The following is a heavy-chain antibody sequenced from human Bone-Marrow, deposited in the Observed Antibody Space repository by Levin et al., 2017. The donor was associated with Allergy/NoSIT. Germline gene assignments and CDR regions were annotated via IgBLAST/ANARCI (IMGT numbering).Heavy chain of an antibody. V-gene: IGHV3-66*01. CDR3: ARDDVVATNH. CDR2: IHSGGRK. J-gene: IGHJ4*02. Sequence: GESLKISCAASGFTISTNYMSWVRQVPEKGLEWVSIIHSGGRKNYADSVKGRFTISRDNYNNTLYLQMNSLRGEDTAIYYCARDDVVATNHWGQGTLVIVSS. D-gene: IGHD5-12*01. CDR1: GFTISTNY.